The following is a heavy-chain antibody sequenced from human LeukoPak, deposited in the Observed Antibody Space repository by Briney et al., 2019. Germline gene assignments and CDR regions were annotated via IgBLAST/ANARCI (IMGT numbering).Heavy chain of an antibody. V-gene: IGHV3-53*01. D-gene: IGHD1-26*01. J-gene: IGHJ4*02. CDR2: IYSGGST. Sequence: GSLRLSCAASGFTVSSNYMSWVRQAPGKGLEWVSVIYSGGSTYYADSVKGRFTISRDNSKNTLYLQMNSLRAEDTAVYYCARFPVVGATTLYYFDYWGQGTLVTVSS. CDR1: GFTVSSNY. CDR3: ARFPVVGATTLYYFDY.